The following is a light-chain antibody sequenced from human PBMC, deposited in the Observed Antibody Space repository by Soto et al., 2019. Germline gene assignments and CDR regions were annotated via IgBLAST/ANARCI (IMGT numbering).Light chain of an antibody. CDR1: QDIRYY. Sequence: DIQMTQSPSSLSASVGDRVTMTCRASQDIRYYVAWYQQKPGEVPKLLIYAASTLQSGVPARFSGGGFGTDFTLTISSLRPEDVATYYCQRYHSALLTFGPGTKVDLK. V-gene: IGKV1-27*01. J-gene: IGKJ3*01. CDR2: AAS. CDR3: QRYHSALLT.